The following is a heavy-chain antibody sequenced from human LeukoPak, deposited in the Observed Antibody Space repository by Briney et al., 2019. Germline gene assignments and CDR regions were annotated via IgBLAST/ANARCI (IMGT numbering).Heavy chain of an antibody. CDR2: ISGSGGST. V-gene: IGHV3-23*01. CDR3: AKELDYYDSSGYYPYFDY. Sequence: GGTLRLSCAASGFTFSSYGMSWVRQAPGKGLEWVSAISGSGGSTYYADSVKGRFTTSRDNSKNTLYLQMNSLRAEDTAVYYCAKELDYYDSSGYYPYFDYWGQGTLVTVSS. D-gene: IGHD3-22*01. CDR1: GFTFSSYG. J-gene: IGHJ4*02.